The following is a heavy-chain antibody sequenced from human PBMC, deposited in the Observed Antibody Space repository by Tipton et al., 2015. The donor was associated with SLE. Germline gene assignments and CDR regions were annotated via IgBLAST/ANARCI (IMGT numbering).Heavy chain of an antibody. J-gene: IGHJ5*02. CDR3: ARHGRRWLQSPEGS. CDR2: IYHTGTT. D-gene: IGHD5-24*01. Sequence: GLVKPSETLSLVCNVSDDSISSQYWSWIRQPPGEGLEWIGSIYHTGTTYYNPSLKSRVTISVDASKNQVSLKLSSVTAADTAVYFCARHGRRWLQSPEGSWGQGTLVTVSS. V-gene: IGHV4-59*05. CDR1: DDSISSQY.